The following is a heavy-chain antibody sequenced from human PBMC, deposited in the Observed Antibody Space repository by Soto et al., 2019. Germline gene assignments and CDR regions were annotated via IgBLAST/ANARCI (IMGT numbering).Heavy chain of an antibody. CDR2: VFYDGTT. V-gene: IGHV4-39*01. D-gene: IGHD2-2*01. CDR1: GCAINTNNYY. J-gene: IGHJ4*02. CDR3: ATLVVVSPGANV. Sequence: PSETLSLPCPVSGCAINTNNYYWGWVRQAPGKGLEWIGSVFYDGTTYYSPSLKSRVTISLATSRTQFSLKLNSMTAADTAVYYCATLVVVSPGANVWGQGTLVPVSS.